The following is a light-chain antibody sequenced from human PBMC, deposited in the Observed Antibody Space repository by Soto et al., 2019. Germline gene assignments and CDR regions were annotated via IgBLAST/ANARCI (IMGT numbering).Light chain of an antibody. V-gene: IGKV3D-15*01. J-gene: IGKJ1*01. Sequence: EIVLTQSPGTLSLSPGERATLSCRASQSVSNNYLAWYQQKPGQAPRLLIYGASNRATGIPARFSGSGSGTEFTLIINSLQSEDFAVYYCQQYNNWPETFCQGTKVDIK. CDR2: GAS. CDR1: QSVSNN. CDR3: QQYNNWPET.